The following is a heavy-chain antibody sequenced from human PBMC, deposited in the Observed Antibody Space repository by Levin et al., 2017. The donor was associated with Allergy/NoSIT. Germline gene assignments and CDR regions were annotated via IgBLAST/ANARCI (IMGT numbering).Heavy chain of an antibody. J-gene: IGHJ6*02. V-gene: IGHV5-51*01. Sequence: GGSLRLSCAGSGYNFITYWIGWMRQMPGKGLEWVGIIYPGDSDTRYSPSFQGQVTISVDRSISTAYLQWSSLKASDTAIYYCARQKDYGGNLNYYGMDVWGQGTTVTVSS. CDR1: GYNFITYW. CDR2: IYPGDSDT. D-gene: IGHD4-23*01. CDR3: ARQKDYGGNLNYYGMDV.